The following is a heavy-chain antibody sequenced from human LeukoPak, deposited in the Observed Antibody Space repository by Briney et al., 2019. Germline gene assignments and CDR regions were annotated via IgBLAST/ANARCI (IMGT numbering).Heavy chain of an antibody. CDR2: ISYDGSNK. V-gene: IGHV3-30-3*01. D-gene: IGHD3-3*01. CDR3: ASLPYYDFWSGYYSHRVY. J-gene: IGHJ4*02. Sequence: GRSLRLSCAASGFTFSSYAMHWVRQAPGKGLEWVAVISYDGSNKYYADSVKGRFTISRDNSKNTLYLQMNSLRAEDTAVYYYASLPYYDFWSGYYSHRVYWGQGTLVTVSS. CDR1: GFTFSSYA.